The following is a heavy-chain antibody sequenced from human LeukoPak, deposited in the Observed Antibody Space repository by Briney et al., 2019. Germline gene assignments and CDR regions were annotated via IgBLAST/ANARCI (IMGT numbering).Heavy chain of an antibody. J-gene: IGHJ4*02. D-gene: IGHD5-12*01. Sequence: PGGSLRLSCAASGFIFSSYNLNWVRQAPGKGLEWVSSISSSSSYIYYADSMKGRFTISRDNARNSLYLQMNSLRAEDTAMYFCARGPSGYHNTGGQGTLVTVSS. V-gene: IGHV3-21*01. CDR1: GFIFSSYN. CDR2: ISSSSSYI. CDR3: ARGPSGYHNT.